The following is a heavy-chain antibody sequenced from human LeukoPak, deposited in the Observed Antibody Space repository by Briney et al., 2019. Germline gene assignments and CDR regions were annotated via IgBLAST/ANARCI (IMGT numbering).Heavy chain of an antibody. D-gene: IGHD1-7*01. J-gene: IGHJ6*02. Sequence: GASVKVSCKASGGTFSSYAISWVRQAPGQGLEWMGRIIPTLGIANYAQKFQGRVTITADKSTSTAYMELSSLRSEDTAVYYCARDRELFAGVWGQGTTVTVSS. CDR2: IIPTLGIA. V-gene: IGHV1-69*04. CDR1: GGTFSSYA. CDR3: ARDRELFAGV.